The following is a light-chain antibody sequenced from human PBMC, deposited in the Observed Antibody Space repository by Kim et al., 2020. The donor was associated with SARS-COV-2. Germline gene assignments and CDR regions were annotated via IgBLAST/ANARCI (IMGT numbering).Light chain of an antibody. V-gene: IGLV3-9*01. J-gene: IGLJ3*02. CDR2: RDS. Sequence: SYELTQPLSVSVALGQTARITCGGNNIGSKNVHWYQQKPGQAPVLVIYRDSNRPSGIPERFSGSNSGNTATLTISRAQAGDEADYYCQVWDSSFWVFGGGTQLNVL. CDR3: QVWDSSFWV. CDR1: NIGSKN.